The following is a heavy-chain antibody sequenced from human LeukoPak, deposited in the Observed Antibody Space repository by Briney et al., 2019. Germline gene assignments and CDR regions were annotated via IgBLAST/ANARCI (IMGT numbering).Heavy chain of an antibody. V-gene: IGHV1-2*02. CDR2: INPNSGGT. J-gene: IGHJ5*02. CDR1: GYTFTGYY. D-gene: IGHD3-3*01. CDR3: AIQGVRFLEWLSSNWFDP. Sequence: ASVKVSCKASGYTFTGYYMHWVRQAPGQGLEWMGWINPNSGGTNYAQKFQGRVTMTRDTSISTAYMELSRLRSDDTAVYYCAIQGVRFLEWLSSNWFDPWGQGTLVTVSS.